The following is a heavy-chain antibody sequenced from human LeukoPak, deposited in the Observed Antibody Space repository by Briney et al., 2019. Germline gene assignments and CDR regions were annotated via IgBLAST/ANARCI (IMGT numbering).Heavy chain of an antibody. Sequence: GASVKVSCKASGYTFTSYYMHWVRQAPGQGLEWMGIINPSGGSTSYAQKFQGRITMTSDTSTSTVYMELSSLRSEDTAVYYCARLYTHYDSSGYYYEDYWGQGTLVTVSS. V-gene: IGHV1-46*01. CDR1: GYTFTSYY. J-gene: IGHJ4*02. D-gene: IGHD3-22*01. CDR3: ARLYTHYDSSGYYYEDY. CDR2: INPSGGST.